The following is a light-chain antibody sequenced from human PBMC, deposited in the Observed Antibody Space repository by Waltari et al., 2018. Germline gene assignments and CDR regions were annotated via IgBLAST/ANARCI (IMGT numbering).Light chain of an antibody. V-gene: IGKV3-15*01. CDR1: ESVSSN. Sequence: ATRACRASESVSSNVAWYQQKPGQAPRLLIYGASTRATGVPAKFRGSGSGTDFTLTISSLQSEDFAVYYCQQYYHWVAFGGGTWVQIK. CDR2: GAS. CDR3: QQYYHWVA. J-gene: IGKJ4*01.